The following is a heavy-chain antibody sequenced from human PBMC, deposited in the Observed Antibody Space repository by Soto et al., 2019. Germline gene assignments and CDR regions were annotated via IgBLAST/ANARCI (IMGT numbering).Heavy chain of an antibody. CDR3: ARDRTGPNWFDP. J-gene: IGHJ5*02. Sequence: GGSLRLSCADSGFTFSSYSMNWVRQAPGKGLEWVSSISSSSSYIYYADSVKGRFTISRDNAKNSLYLQMNSLRAEDTAVYYCARDRTGPNWFDPWGQGTLVTVS. CDR2: ISSSSSYI. V-gene: IGHV3-21*01. CDR1: GFTFSSYS.